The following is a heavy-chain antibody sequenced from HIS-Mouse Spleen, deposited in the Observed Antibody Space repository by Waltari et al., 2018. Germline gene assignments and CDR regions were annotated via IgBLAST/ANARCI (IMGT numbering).Heavy chain of an antibody. D-gene: IGHD1-26*01. Sequence: QVQLQQWGAGLLKPSETLSLTCAVYGGSFSGYYWSWIRQPPGKGLEWIGEIKHSGSTKYNPSLKGRVTISVDTSKNHFSLKLSSVTAADTAVYYCARMGPASGSYGDYWGQGTLVTVSS. CDR3: ARMGPASGSYGDY. J-gene: IGHJ4*02. V-gene: IGHV4-34*01. CDR1: GGSFSGYY. CDR2: IKHSGST.